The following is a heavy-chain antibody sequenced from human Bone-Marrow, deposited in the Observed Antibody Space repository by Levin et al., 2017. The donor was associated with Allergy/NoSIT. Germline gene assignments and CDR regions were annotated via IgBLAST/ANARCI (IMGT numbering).Heavy chain of an antibody. Sequence: GESLKISCAASRFTFNNYAMNWVRQAPGKGLEWVSAISGSGDSTYYADSVKGRFTISRDNSKNTLYLQMNSLRAEDTAVYYCAKAHYSSGWYDSLPFDYWGQGTLVTVSS. CDR2: ISGSGDST. V-gene: IGHV3-23*01. J-gene: IGHJ4*02. CDR1: RFTFNNYA. CDR3: AKAHYSSGWYDSLPFDY. D-gene: IGHD6-19*01.